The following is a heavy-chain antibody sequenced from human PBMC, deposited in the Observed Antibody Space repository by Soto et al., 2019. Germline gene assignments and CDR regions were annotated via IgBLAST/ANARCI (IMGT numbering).Heavy chain of an antibody. Sequence: SETLSLTCAVTGGSFSDHYWTWIRHPPGKGMEWIGEIHHSGGSHYNPSFKSRATISLDTSKNQFSLDLRSVTAADTALYYCARAPLIRSAEVKSFVDFWGQGTLVTVSS. D-gene: IGHD3-16*01. J-gene: IGHJ4*02. V-gene: IGHV4-34*01. CDR2: IHHSGGS. CDR3: ARAPLIRSAEVKSFVDF. CDR1: GGSFSDHY.